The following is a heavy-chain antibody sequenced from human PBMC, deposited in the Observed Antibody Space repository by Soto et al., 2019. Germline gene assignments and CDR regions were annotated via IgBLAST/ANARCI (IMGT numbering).Heavy chain of an antibody. D-gene: IGHD6-19*01. CDR2: ISWNSGSI. Sequence: EVQLVESGGGLVQPGRSLRLSCAASGFTFDDYAMHWVRQAPGKGLEWVSGISWNSGSIGYADSVKGRFTISRDNAKNSLYLKMNSLRAEDTALYYCAKDSFRKSSGWYHYMDVWGKGTTVTVSS. CDR1: GFTFDDYA. V-gene: IGHV3-9*01. J-gene: IGHJ6*03. CDR3: AKDSFRKSSGWYHYMDV.